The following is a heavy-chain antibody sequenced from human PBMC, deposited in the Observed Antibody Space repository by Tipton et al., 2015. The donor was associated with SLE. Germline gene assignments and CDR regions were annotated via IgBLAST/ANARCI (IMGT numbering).Heavy chain of an antibody. CDR3: AGGFRRDSGDQYYYYGLDV. J-gene: IGHJ6*02. CDR2: IYSNGST. CDR1: GGSISRGSYY. Sequence: TLSLTCTVSGGSISRGSYYWSWIRQPAGKGLEWIGHIYSNGSTTYNPSLKSRVTISVDTTKNQFSLRLSSVTAADTAVYYCAGGFRRDSGDQYYYYGLDVWGQGTTVTVSS. V-gene: IGHV4-61*09. D-gene: IGHD4-17*01.